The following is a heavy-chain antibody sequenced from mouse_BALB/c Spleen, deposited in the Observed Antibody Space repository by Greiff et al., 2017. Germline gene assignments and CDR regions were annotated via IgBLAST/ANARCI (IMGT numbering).Heavy chain of an antibody. D-gene: IGHD4-1*01. V-gene: IGHV2-9*02. CDR2: IWAGGST. CDR3: ARGPSGTPGAMDY. J-gene: IGHJ4*01. CDR1: GFSLTSYG. Sequence: VQRVESGPGLVAPSQSLSITCTVSGFSLTSYGVHWVRQPPGKGLEWLGVIWAGGSTNYNSALMSRLSISKDNSKSQVFLKMNSLQTDDTAMYYCARGPSGTPGAMDYWGQGTSVTVSS.